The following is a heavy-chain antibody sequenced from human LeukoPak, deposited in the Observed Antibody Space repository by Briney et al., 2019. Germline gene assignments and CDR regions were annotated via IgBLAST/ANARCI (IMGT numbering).Heavy chain of an antibody. Sequence: SETLSLTCTVSGGSINNGDYFWSWIRQSPGMGLEWLGYIYYSGSTYYNPSLKSRVVMSMDTSKNQFSLKLNSVIAADTAVYYCAAGYTMVRGVTPLLDVWGQGTTVTVSS. CDR2: IYYSGST. V-gene: IGHV4-30-4*01. CDR1: GGSINNGDYF. J-gene: IGHJ6*02. D-gene: IGHD3-10*01. CDR3: AAGYTMVRGVTPLLDV.